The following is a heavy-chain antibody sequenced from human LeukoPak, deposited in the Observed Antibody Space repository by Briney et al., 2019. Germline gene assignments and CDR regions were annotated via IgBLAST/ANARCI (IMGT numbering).Heavy chain of an antibody. Sequence: PGRSLRLSCAASGSGVTFIGYGMHWVRQAPGTGLEWVAVIWFDGSRTYYAGSVKGRFSISRDDSKNSVYLQMNSLRVEDTAVYFCTRFFGNYQAFDYWGQGTLITLSS. J-gene: IGHJ4*02. CDR3: TRFFGNYQAFDY. CDR1: GVTFIGYG. D-gene: IGHD4-11*01. CDR2: IWFDGSRT. V-gene: IGHV3-33*01.